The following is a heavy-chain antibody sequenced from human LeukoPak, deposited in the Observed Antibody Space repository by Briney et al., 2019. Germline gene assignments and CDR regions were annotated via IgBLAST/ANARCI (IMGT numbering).Heavy chain of an antibody. Sequence: GASVKVSCKASGGTFSSYAISWVRQAPGQGLEWMGGIIPIFGTANYAQKFQGRVTITADESTSTAYMELSSLRSEDTAVYYCAKWGDTAMAPDYYGMDVWGKGTTVTVSS. D-gene: IGHD5-18*01. CDR3: AKWGDTAMAPDYYGMDV. J-gene: IGHJ6*04. CDR1: GGTFSSYA. V-gene: IGHV1-69*13. CDR2: IIPIFGTA.